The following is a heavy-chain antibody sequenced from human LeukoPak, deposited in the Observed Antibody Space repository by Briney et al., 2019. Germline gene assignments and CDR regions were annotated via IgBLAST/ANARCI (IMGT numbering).Heavy chain of an antibody. CDR1: GFTFSSYA. CDR2: ISYDGSNK. J-gene: IGHJ4*02. D-gene: IGHD6-13*01. Sequence: GRSLRLSCAASGFTFSSYAMHWVRQAPGKGLEWVAVISYDGSNKYYADSVKGRFTISRDNSKNTLYLQMNSLRAEDTAVYYCARDSSWRLDYWGQGTLVTVSS. CDR3: ARDSSWRLDY. V-gene: IGHV3-30*04.